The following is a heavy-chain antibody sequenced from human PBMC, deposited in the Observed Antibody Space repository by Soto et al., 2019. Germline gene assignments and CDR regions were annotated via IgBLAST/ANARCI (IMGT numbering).Heavy chain of an antibody. J-gene: IGHJ5*02. CDR3: AKDWSVYYYGSGSYPNWFDP. D-gene: IGHD3-10*01. Sequence: GSLRLSCAASGFTFSSYAMSWVRQAPGKGLEWVSAISGSGGSTYYADSVKGRFTISRDNSKNTLYLQMNSLRAEDTAVYYCAKDWSVYYYGSGSYPNWFDPWGQGTLV. CDR2: ISGSGGST. V-gene: IGHV3-23*01. CDR1: GFTFSSYA.